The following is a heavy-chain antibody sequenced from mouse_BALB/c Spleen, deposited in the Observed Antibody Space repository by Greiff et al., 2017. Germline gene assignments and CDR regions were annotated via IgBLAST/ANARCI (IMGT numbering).Heavy chain of an antibody. Sequence: DVQLVESGGGLVKPGGSLKLSCAASGFTFSSYAMSWVRQTPEKRLEWVASISSGGSTYYPDSVKGRFTISRDNARNILYLQMSSLRSEDTAMYYCARRGNYVGYFDYWGQGTTLTVSS. CDR1: GFTFSSYA. V-gene: IGHV5-6-5*01. CDR2: ISSGGST. CDR3: ARRGNYVGYFDY. D-gene: IGHD2-1*01. J-gene: IGHJ2*01.